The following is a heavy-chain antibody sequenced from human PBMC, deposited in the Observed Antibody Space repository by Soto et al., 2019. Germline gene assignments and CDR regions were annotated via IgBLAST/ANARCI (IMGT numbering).Heavy chain of an antibody. Sequence: QMQLVQSGAEVKKPGSSVKVSCKASGGTFGNLGISWLRQATGQGLEWMGGTIPIFDTPHYAEKFRDRLTITADATSTAYMELTSLSSEDTSTDYCARDREDGSGTKYNWFDSWGQGTLVTVSS. CDR2: TIPIFDTP. D-gene: IGHD3-10*01. CDR1: GGTFGNLG. J-gene: IGHJ5*01. CDR3: ARDREDGSGTKYNWFDS. V-gene: IGHV1-69*01.